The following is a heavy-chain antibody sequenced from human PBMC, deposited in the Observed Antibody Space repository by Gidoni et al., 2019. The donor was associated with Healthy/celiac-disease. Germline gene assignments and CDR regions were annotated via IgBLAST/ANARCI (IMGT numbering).Heavy chain of an antibody. CDR1: GGSISSGGYS. D-gene: IGHD3-22*01. V-gene: IGHV4-30-2*01. CDR2: IYHSGST. J-gene: IGHJ3*02. Sequence: QLQLQESGSGLVKPSQTLSLTCAVSGGSISSGGYSWSWIRQPPGKGLEWIGYIYHSGSTYYNPSLKSRVTISVDRSKNQFSLKLSSVTAADTAVYYCARARGYYDSSGYYPGADRKNAFDIWGQGTMVTVSS. CDR3: ARARGYYDSSGYYPGADRKNAFDI.